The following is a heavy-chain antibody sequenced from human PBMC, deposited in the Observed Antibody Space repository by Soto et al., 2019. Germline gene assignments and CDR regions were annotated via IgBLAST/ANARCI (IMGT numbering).Heavy chain of an antibody. J-gene: IGHJ4*02. D-gene: IGHD3-22*01. Sequence: GGSLRLSCAASGFTFSSYSMNWVRQAPGKGLEWVSSISSSSSYIYYADSVKGRFTISRDNAKNSLYLQMNSLRAEDTAVYYCARDPAGALKWYYYDSSGYYYFDYWGQGTLVTVSS. CDR3: ARDPAGALKWYYYDSSGYYYFDY. V-gene: IGHV3-21*01. CDR1: GFTFSSYS. CDR2: ISSSSSYI.